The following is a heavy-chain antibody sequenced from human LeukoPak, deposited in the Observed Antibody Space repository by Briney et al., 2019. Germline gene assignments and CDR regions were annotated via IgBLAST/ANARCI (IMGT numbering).Heavy chain of an antibody. CDR2: INRRSNDI. CDR3: ARTGGSYPYYFEY. J-gene: IGHJ4*02. V-gene: IGHV3-21*01. CDR1: GFSFSDYS. D-gene: IGHD1-26*01. Sequence: WGSLRLSCVASGFSFSDYSMNWVRQAPGKGLEWVSPINRRSNDIYYADSVKGRFTLSRDNAKNSLYLQMNSLRAEDTAVYYCARTGGSYPYYFEYWGQGTLVTVSS.